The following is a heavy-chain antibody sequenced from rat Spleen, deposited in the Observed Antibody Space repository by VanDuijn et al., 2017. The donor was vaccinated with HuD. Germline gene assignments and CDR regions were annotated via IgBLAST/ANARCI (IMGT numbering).Heavy chain of an antibody. V-gene: IGHV5-31*01. Sequence: EVQLVESGGGLVQPGRSLKLSCVASGFTFNNYWMSWIRQAPGKGLEWIASIPNTGGNIYYPDSVKGRFTISRDNAQNSIYLQMNSLTSEDTATYYCATAGTRVSRFAYWGQGTLVTVSS. CDR2: IPNTGGNI. J-gene: IGHJ3*01. CDR1: GFTFNNYW. CDR3: ATAGTRVSRFAY. D-gene: IGHD1-4*01.